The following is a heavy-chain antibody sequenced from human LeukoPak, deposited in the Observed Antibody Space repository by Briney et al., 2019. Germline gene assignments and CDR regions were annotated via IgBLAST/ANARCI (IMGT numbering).Heavy chain of an antibody. CDR3: AKGGKLNLDFDY. J-gene: IGHJ4*02. CDR1: GDSIRSYY. D-gene: IGHD3-16*01. CDR2: IYYSGST. V-gene: IGHV4-59*01. Sequence: SETLSLTCTVSGDSIRSYYWSWIRQPPGKGLEWIGHIYYSGSTNYNPSLKSRVTISVDTSKNQFSLKLSSVTAADTAVYYCAKGGKLNLDFDYWGQGTLVTVSS.